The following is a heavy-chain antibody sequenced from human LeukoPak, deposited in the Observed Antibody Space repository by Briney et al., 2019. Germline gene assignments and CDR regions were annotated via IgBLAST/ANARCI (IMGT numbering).Heavy chain of an antibody. V-gene: IGHV3-48*01. CDR2: ISSTRSSI. Sequence: GGSLRLSCAASGFTFSSYSMNWVRQAPGKGLEWVSYISSTRSSIYYADSVKGRFTISRDNSKNTLYLQMNSLRAEDTAIYYCARDERLLSFLKWGQGTLVTVSS. CDR1: GFTFSSYS. J-gene: IGHJ4*02. CDR3: ARDERLLSFLK. D-gene: IGHD3-3*01.